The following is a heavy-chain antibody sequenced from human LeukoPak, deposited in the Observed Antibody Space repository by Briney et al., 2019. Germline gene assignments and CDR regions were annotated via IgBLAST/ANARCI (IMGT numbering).Heavy chain of an antibody. V-gene: IGHV3-66*01. CDR2: LFASGYA. Sequence: GGSLRLSCAASGFSVSVNYMSWVRQAPGKGLEWVSVLFASGYAKYADSVKGRFTISRDSSENTLNLQMNSLKPEDTAVYYCAKDMSPWVAAGLDAFDIWGQGTMVTVSS. CDR3: AKDMSPWVAAGLDAFDI. D-gene: IGHD6-13*01. J-gene: IGHJ3*02. CDR1: GFSVSVNY.